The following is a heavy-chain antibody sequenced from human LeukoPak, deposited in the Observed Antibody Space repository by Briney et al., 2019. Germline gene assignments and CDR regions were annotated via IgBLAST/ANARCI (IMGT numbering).Heavy chain of an antibody. V-gene: IGHV5-51*01. J-gene: IGHJ4*02. D-gene: IGHD3-10*01. Sequence: GESLKISFQVSGXIFTNYWIGWVRQMPGKDLEPMGIIYPGDSDTTYSTSFQGQVTISADKSISTVYLQWSSLKASDTAMYYCARQSRDGSKTRGYYFDYWGPGTQVTVSS. CDR1: GXIFTNYW. CDR3: ARQSRDGSKTRGYYFDY. CDR2: IYPGDSDT.